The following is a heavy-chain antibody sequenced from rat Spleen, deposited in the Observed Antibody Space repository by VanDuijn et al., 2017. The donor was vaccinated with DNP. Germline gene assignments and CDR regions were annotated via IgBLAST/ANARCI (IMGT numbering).Heavy chain of an antibody. CDR3: TRGGTYYFDY. Sequence: EVQLVESGGGLVQPGRSLKLSCAASGITFRDYYMAWVRQAPTRGLEWVASLSFDGTTSYYRDSVKGRFTISRDNAKSSLYLQMDSLRSEDTATYFCTRGGTYYFDYWGQGVMVTVSS. J-gene: IGHJ2*01. V-gene: IGHV5-20*01. CDR1: GITFRDYY. CDR2: LSFDGTTS.